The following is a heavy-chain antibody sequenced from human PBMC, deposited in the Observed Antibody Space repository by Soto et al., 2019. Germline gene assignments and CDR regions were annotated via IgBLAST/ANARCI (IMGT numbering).Heavy chain of an antibody. J-gene: IGHJ4*02. CDR2: IYNSVST. CDR3: SRDPQY. Sequence: QVQLQESGPGLVEPSQTLSLTCTVSGGSISSGGYYWSWVRQHPGKGLEWIGYIYNSVSTYYKPSLNSRVSISVDKSKNQFSLKLSSLTAADTAVYYCSRDPQYWGQGTLVTVSS. CDR1: GGSISSGGYY. V-gene: IGHV4-31*03.